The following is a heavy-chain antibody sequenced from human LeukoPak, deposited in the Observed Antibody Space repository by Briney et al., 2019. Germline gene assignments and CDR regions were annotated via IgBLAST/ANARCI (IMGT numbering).Heavy chain of an antibody. V-gene: IGHV1-2*02. D-gene: IGHD3-9*01. J-gene: IGHJ4*02. CDR1: GYTFIGYY. Sequence: ASVKVSCKASGYTFIGYYMHWVRQAPGQGLEWMGWINPNSGGTNYAQKFQGRVTMTRDTSISTAYMELSRLTSDDTAVYYCARELDLYFFDYWGQGTLVTVSS. CDR2: INPNSGGT. CDR3: ARELDLYFFDY.